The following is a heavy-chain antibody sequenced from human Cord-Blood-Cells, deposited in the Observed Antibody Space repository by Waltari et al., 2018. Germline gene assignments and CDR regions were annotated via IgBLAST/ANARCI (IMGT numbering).Heavy chain of an antibody. V-gene: IGHV4-34*01. CDR3: AGDIVVVPAAIRYNWFDP. CDR2: INHSGST. J-gene: IGHJ5*02. D-gene: IGHD2-2*02. Sequence: QVQLQQWGAGLLKPSETLSLPCAVYGGSFSGYYWSWIRTPPGTGLEWIGEINHSGSTNYNPSLKSRVTISVDTSKNQFSLKLSSVTAADTAVYYCAGDIVVVPAAIRYNWFDPWGQGTLVTVSS. CDR1: GGSFSGYY.